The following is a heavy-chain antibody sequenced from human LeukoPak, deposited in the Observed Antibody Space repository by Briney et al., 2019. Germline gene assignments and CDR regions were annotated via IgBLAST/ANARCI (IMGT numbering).Heavy chain of an antibody. CDR2: IYPGDSDT. J-gene: IGHJ3*02. CDR1: GYSFTNYW. D-gene: IGHD6-13*01. V-gene: IGHV5-51*01. CDR3: ARHRQQQLSNTFXX. Sequence: GESLKISCQGSGYSFTNYWIGWVRQMPGKGLDWMGIIYPGDSDTRYSPSFQGQVTISADKSISTAYLQWSSLKASDTAIYYCARHRQQQLSNTFXXWGQXTMXT.